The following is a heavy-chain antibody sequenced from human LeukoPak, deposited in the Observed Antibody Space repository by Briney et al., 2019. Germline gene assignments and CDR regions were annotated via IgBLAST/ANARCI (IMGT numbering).Heavy chain of an antibody. CDR2: ISASGGST. J-gene: IGHJ4*02. V-gene: IGHV3-23*01. CDR3: AKGDSSSTLYYFDY. D-gene: IGHD6-6*01. Sequence: GGSLRLSCAASGFTFSNYAMSWVRQARGQGLEWVSTISASGGSTDYADSVKGRFTISRDNSKNTLFLQMNSLRAEDTAVHYCAKGDSSSTLYYFDYWGQGTLVTVSS. CDR1: GFTFSNYA.